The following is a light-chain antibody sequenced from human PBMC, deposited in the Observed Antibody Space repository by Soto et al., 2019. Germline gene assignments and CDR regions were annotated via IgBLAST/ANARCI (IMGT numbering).Light chain of an antibody. CDR3: QQSYITPRT. Sequence: DIRMTQSPSSLSVSVGDRVTITCRSSQSISTSLNWYQHKPGEAPTLLIYGASTLHRGVPARFTGSGSGTYFTLTISSLQPEDSATYYCQQSYITPRTFGQGTKVDIK. J-gene: IGKJ1*01. CDR1: QSISTS. CDR2: GAS. V-gene: IGKV1-39*01.